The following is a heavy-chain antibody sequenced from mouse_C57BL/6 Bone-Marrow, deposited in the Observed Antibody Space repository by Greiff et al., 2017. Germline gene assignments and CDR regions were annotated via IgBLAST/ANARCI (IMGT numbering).Heavy chain of an antibody. Sequence: EVKLVESGGGLVKPGGSLKLSCAASGFTFSDYGMHWVRQAPEKGLEWVAYISSGSSTIYYADTVKGRFTISRDKAKNTLFLQMTGLRSEDTAMYYCAIPAWFAYWGQGTLVTVSA. CDR1: GFTFSDYG. J-gene: IGHJ3*01. CDR3: AIPAWFAY. V-gene: IGHV5-17*01. CDR2: ISSGSSTI.